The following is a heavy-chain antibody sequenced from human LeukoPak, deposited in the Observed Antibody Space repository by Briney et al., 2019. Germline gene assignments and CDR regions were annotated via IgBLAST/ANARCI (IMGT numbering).Heavy chain of an antibody. V-gene: IGHV3-30*04. J-gene: IGHJ4*02. D-gene: IGHD3-10*01. CDR2: ISYDGSNK. Sequence: GGSLRLSCAASGFTFSSYAMHWVRQAPGKGLEWVAVISYDGSNKYYADSVKGRFTISSDNSKNTLYLQMNSLRAEDTAVYCCATSSMVRGAQFDYWGQGTLVTVSS. CDR1: GFTFSSYA. CDR3: ATSSMVRGAQFDY.